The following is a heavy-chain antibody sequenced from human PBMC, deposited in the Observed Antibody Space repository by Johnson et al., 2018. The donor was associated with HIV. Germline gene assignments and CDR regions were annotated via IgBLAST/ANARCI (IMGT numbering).Heavy chain of an antibody. CDR2: ISSSGSTI. CDR3: AKVRCGGDCLDAFDI. Sequence: QVQLVESGGGLVKPGGSLRLSCAASGFTFSDYYMSWIRQAPGKGLECVSYISSSGSTIYYADSVKGRFTISRDNSRNTLYLQMNSLRTEDTAVYYCAKVRCGGDCLDAFDIWGQGTMFTVSS. CDR1: GFTFSDYY. J-gene: IGHJ3*02. D-gene: IGHD2-21*02. V-gene: IGHV3-11*01.